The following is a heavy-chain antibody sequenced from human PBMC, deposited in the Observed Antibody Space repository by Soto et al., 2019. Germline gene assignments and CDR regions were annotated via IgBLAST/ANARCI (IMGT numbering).Heavy chain of an antibody. J-gene: IGHJ4*02. CDR1: GDTFNFYT. D-gene: IGHD3-10*01. CDR2: INPILSMA. Sequence: QVQLGQSGADVQRTGSSVRVSCKASGDTFNFYTINWVRQAPGQGLQWMGRINPILSMANYAPRFQGRVTMTADKSTSTAYMELSSLRSEDTAMYYCATSYGSGYRAFDSWGQGALVTVSS. CDR3: ATSYGSGYRAFDS. V-gene: IGHV1-69*02.